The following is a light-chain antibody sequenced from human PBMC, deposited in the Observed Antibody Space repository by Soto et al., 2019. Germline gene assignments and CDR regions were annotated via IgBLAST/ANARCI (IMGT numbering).Light chain of an antibody. Sequence: DIVMTQSPDSLAVSLGERATINCKSSQSVLYSSNNKNYLAWYQQKPGQPPKLLIYWASTPESGVPDRFSGSGSGTDFTLTISSLRAEDVAVYYCQQYYSTPLTFGPGTKVDIK. CDR1: QSVLYSSNNKNY. CDR3: QQYYSTPLT. J-gene: IGKJ3*01. V-gene: IGKV4-1*01. CDR2: WAS.